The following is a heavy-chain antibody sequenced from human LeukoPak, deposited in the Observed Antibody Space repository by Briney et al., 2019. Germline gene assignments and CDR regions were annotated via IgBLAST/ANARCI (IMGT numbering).Heavy chain of an antibody. CDR1: GYTFTGYY. Sequence: ASVKVSCKASGYTFTGYYMHWVRQAPGQGLEWMGWINPNSGGTNYAQKFQGRVTMTRDTSISTAYMELSRLRSDDTAVYYCAGVSSGWSDAFDIWGQGTMVTVSS. CDR3: AGVSSGWSDAFDI. CDR2: INPNSGGT. D-gene: IGHD6-19*01. J-gene: IGHJ3*02. V-gene: IGHV1-2*02.